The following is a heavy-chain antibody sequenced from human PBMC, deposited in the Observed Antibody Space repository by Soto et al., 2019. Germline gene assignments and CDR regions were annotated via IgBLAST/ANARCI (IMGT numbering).Heavy chain of an antibody. V-gene: IGHV3-30-3*01. CDR3: ARVRGLITMIVPKLDY. CDR2: ISYDGSNK. J-gene: IGHJ4*02. CDR1: GFTFSSYA. D-gene: IGHD3-22*01. Sequence: GGSLRLSCAASGFTFSSYAMHWVRQAPGKGLEWVAVISYDGSNKYYADSVKGRFTISRDNSKNTLYLQMNSLRAEDTAVYYCARVRGLITMIVPKLDYWGRGTLVTVSS.